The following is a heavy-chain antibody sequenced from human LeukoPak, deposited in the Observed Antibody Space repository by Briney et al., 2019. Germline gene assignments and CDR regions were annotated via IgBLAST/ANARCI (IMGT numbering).Heavy chain of an antibody. V-gene: IGHV1-2*02. CDR2: INPNSGGT. D-gene: IGHD6-19*01. CDR3: ARDLLAVAGTYY. CDR1: GYTFTCYY. Sequence: ASVKVSCKASGYTFTCYYMHWVRQAPGQGLEWMGWINPNSGGTNYAQKFQGRVTMTRDTSISTAYMELSRLRSDDTAVYYCARDLLAVAGTYYWGQGTLVTVSS. J-gene: IGHJ4*02.